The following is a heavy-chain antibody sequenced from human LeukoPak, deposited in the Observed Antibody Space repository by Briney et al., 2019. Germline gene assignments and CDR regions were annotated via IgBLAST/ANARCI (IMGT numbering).Heavy chain of an antibody. CDR1: GYTLTAYY. CDR2: INPNSGDT. J-gene: IGHJ3*01. Sequence: VASVKVSCKASGYTLTAYYMHWVRQAPGQGLEWMGRINPNSGDTDYAQKFQGRVIMTRDTSISTAYMEVSRLRSDDTAVYYCARVDSGHDYGPSWGQGTTVTVSS. CDR3: ARVDSGHDYGPS. V-gene: IGHV1-2*06. D-gene: IGHD5-12*01.